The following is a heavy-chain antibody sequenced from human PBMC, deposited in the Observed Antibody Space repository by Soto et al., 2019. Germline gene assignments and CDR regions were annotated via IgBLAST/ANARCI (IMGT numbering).Heavy chain of an antibody. V-gene: IGHV4-4*02. CDR3: ARKAWVRFDY. J-gene: IGHJ4*02. Sequence: SETLSLTCTVSGDSMTRSVWWTWVRQPPGKGLEWIGEVFHTGNTNYNPSLKSRVTMSVNKSTNEFSLKVTSVTAADTAIYYCARKAWVRFDYWGQGALVTVSS. CDR1: GDSMTRSVW. CDR2: VFHTGNT. D-gene: IGHD7-27*01.